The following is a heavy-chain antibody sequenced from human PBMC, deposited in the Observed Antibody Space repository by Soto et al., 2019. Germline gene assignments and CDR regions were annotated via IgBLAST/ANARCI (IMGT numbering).Heavy chain of an antibody. CDR2: INHSGST. D-gene: IGHD3-10*01. V-gene: IGHV4-34*01. CDR3: ASYYGSGSYYNWFDP. Sequence: SETLSLTWAVYGGYFSGYYGSWIRQPPGKGLEWIGEINHSGSTNYNPSLKSRVTISVDTSKNQFSLKLSSVTAADTAVYYCASYYGSGSYYNWFDPWGQGTLVTVSS. CDR1: GGYFSGYY. J-gene: IGHJ5*02.